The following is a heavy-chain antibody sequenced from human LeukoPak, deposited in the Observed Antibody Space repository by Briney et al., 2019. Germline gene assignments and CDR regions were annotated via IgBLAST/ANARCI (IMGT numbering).Heavy chain of an antibody. CDR3: VEGGAARFDY. Sequence: GGSLRLSCAASGFTVNNNYMSWVRQAPGKGLEWVSIIYSDGGTYYADSVKGRFTISRDNFKNTLYLQMNSLRAEDTAVYYCVEGGAARFDYWGQGTLVAVSS. D-gene: IGHD5-18*01. J-gene: IGHJ4*02. V-gene: IGHV3-53*01. CDR2: IYSDGGT. CDR1: GFTVNNNY.